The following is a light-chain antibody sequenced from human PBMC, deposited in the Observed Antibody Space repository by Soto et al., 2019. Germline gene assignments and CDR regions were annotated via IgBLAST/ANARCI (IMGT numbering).Light chain of an antibody. V-gene: IGKV3-15*01. J-gene: IGKJ1*01. Sequence: EIVLTQSPATLSLSPGERATLSCRASQSVSSYLAWYQQKPGQAPRLLIYDASTRATGIPARSSGSGSGTEFTLTISSLQSEDFAVYYCQQYNNWPLSWTFGQGTKVDIK. CDR1: QSVSSY. CDR3: QQYNNWPLSWT. CDR2: DAS.